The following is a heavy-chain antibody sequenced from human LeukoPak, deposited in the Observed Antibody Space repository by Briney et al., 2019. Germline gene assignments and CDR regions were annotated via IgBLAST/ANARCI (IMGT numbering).Heavy chain of an antibody. Sequence: GASVKVSCKASGYTFTGYYMHWVRQAPGQGLEWMGRINPNSGGTNYAQKFQGRVTMTRDTSISTAYMELSRLRSDDTAVYYCARGPITMVRGVINHFFDYWGQGTLVTVSS. D-gene: IGHD3-10*01. CDR2: INPNSGGT. CDR1: GYTFTGYY. J-gene: IGHJ4*02. V-gene: IGHV1-2*06. CDR3: ARGPITMVRGVINHFFDY.